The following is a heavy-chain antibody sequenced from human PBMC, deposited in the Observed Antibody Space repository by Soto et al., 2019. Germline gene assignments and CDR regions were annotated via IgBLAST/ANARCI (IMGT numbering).Heavy chain of an antibody. CDR1: GGSISSGCYY. V-gene: IGHV4-31*03. CDR2: IYYSGST. Sequence: SETLSLTCTVSGGSISSGCYYWSWIRQHPGKGLEWIGYIYYSGSTYYNPSLKSRVTISVDTSKNQFSLKLSSVTAADTAVYYCARNGLGYSYGSYYFDYWGQGTLVTVSS. J-gene: IGHJ4*02. CDR3: ARNGLGYSYGSYYFDY. D-gene: IGHD5-18*01.